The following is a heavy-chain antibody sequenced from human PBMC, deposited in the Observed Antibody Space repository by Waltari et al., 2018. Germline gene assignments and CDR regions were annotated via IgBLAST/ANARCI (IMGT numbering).Heavy chain of an antibody. CDR1: GGSFSGYY. CDR3: ARLGWEDYGDYLDAFDI. D-gene: IGHD4-17*01. CDR2: INHSGST. V-gene: IGHV4-34*01. Sequence: QVQLQQWGAGLLKPSETLSLTCAVYGGSFSGYYWSWIRQPPGKGLEWIGEINHSGSTNDNPSLKSRVTISVDTSKNQFSLKLSSVTAADTAVYYCARLGWEDYGDYLDAFDIWGQGTMVTVSS. J-gene: IGHJ3*02.